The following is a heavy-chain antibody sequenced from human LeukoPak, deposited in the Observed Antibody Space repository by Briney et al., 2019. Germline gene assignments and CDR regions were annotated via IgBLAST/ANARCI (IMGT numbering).Heavy chain of an antibody. V-gene: IGHV1-18*01. CDR3: ARAGYCSSTSCYAEHDY. J-gene: IGHJ4*02. Sequence: ASVKVSCKASGYTFTSYGISWVRQAPGQGLEWMGWISAYNGNTNYAQKLQGRVTMTTDTPTSTAYMELRSLRSDDTAVYYCARAGYCSSTSCYAEHDYWGQGTLVTVSS. CDR1: GYTFTSYG. D-gene: IGHD2-2*01. CDR2: ISAYNGNT.